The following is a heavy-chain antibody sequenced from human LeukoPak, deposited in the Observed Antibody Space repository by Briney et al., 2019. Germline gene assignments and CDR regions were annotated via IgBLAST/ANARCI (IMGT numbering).Heavy chain of an antibody. CDR3: AKTYAYCSGGSCCDY. D-gene: IGHD2-15*01. Sequence: PGGSLRLSCAASGFTVSSNYMSWVRQAPGKGLEWVSVIYSGGSTYYADSVKGRFTISRDNSKNTLYLQMNSLRAEDTAVYYCAKTYAYCSGGSCCDYWGQGTLVTVSS. J-gene: IGHJ4*02. CDR2: IYSGGST. V-gene: IGHV3-53*01. CDR1: GFTVSSNY.